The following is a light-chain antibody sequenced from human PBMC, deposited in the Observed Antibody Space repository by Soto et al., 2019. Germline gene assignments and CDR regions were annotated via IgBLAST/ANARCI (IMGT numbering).Light chain of an antibody. CDR3: QTWGSGIWV. Sequence: QLVLTQSPSASASLGASVKLTCTLSSGHSTYDVAWHQQQPQKGPRFLMKLSGDGSHTKGDGIPDRFSGSSSGAERYLIISSLQSEDEADYFCQTWGSGIWVFGGGTQLTVL. V-gene: IGLV4-69*01. CDR1: SGHSTYD. J-gene: IGLJ3*02. CDR2: LSGDGSH.